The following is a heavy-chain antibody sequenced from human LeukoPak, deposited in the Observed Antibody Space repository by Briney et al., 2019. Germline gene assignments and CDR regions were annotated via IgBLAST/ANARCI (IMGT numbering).Heavy chain of an antibody. D-gene: IGHD3-16*01. Sequence: SETLSLTCTVSGGSISSSNYYWGWIRQPPGKGLEWIGSMYHSGSTYYNPSLKSRVTISVDTTKNQFFLELSSETAADTAVYYCATITFGGVKGSYYFDYWGQGTLVTVSS. CDR3: ATITFGGVKGSYYFDY. CDR1: GGSISSSNYY. J-gene: IGHJ4*02. V-gene: IGHV4-39*01. CDR2: MYHSGST.